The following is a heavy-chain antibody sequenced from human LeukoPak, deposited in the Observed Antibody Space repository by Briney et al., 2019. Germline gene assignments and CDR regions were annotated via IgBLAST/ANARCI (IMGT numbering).Heavy chain of an antibody. CDR1: GFTLYDYG. D-gene: IGHD6-13*01. CDR2: INWNGGST. J-gene: IGHJ6*03. Sequence: PGGSLRLSCAASGFTLYDYGMSWVRQAPGKGLEWVAGINWNGGSTGYADSVKGRFTISRDNAKNSLYLQLNSLRAEDTALYYCARSAQASRGIAAAGDPYYYYMDVWGKGTTVTVSS. V-gene: IGHV3-20*04. CDR3: ARSAQASRGIAAAGDPYYYYMDV.